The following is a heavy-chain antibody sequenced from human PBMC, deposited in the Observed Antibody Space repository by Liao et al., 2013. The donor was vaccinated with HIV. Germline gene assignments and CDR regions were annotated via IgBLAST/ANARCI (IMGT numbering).Heavy chain of an antibody. D-gene: IGHD2-21*01. CDR1: GESLSGYY. J-gene: IGHJ4*02. CDR2: INHSGST. CDR3: TRDRAYCGGDCHYFDF. Sequence: QVQLVQWGAGLVKPSETLSLTCAVYGESLSGYYWTWIRQAPGKGLEWIGEINHSGSTNYNPSLKSRVTVSVDPSKNQFSLKLRSVTAADTAVYYCTRDRAYCGGDCHYFDFWGQGTLVTVSS. V-gene: IGHV4-34*01.